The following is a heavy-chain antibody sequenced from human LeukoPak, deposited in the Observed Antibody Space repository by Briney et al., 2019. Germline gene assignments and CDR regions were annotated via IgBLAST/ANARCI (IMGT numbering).Heavy chain of an antibody. V-gene: IGHV1-8*03. Sequence: ASVKVSCKASGYTFTSYDINWVRQATGQGLEWMGWMNPNSGNTGYAQKFQGRVIITRNTSISTAYMELSSLRSEDTAVYSCARGDGVTPFDYWGQGTLVTVSS. D-gene: IGHD5-18*01. CDR1: GYTFTSYD. CDR3: ARGDGVTPFDY. J-gene: IGHJ4*02. CDR2: MNPNSGNT.